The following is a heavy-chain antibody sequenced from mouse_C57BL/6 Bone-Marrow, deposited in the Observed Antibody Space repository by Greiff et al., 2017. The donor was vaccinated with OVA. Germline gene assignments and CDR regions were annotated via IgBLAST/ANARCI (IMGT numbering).Heavy chain of an antibody. CDR2: IDPENGDT. Sequence: EVKLVESGAELVRPGASVKLSCTASGFNIKDDYMHWVKQRPEQGLEWIGWIDPENGDTEYASKFQGKATITADTSSNTAYLQLSSLTSEDTAVYYCTTGLRRRDAMDDWGQGTSVTVSS. CDR3: TTGLRRRDAMDD. V-gene: IGHV14-4*01. J-gene: IGHJ4*01. D-gene: IGHD2-2*01. CDR1: GFNIKDDY.